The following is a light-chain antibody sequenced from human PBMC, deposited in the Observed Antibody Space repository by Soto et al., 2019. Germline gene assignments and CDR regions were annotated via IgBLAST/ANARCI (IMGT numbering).Light chain of an antibody. CDR2: SAS. J-gene: IGKJ1*01. CDR3: QQYHTYSRT. Sequence: DIQMTQYPSTLSASVRDRVTITCRASQRVSSSLAWYQQKPGKAPRLLIYSASNLESGVPSRFSGSGSGTEFTLTISSLQPDDFASYYCQQYHTYSRTFGQGTKVDIK. V-gene: IGKV1-5*01. CDR1: QRVSSS.